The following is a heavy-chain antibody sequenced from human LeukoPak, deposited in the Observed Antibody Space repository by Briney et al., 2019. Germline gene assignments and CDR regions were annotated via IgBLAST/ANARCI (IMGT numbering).Heavy chain of an antibody. D-gene: IGHD6-13*01. CDR2: IYTSGST. CDR1: SGSISNYY. V-gene: IGHV4-4*07. CDR3: ARGTSSSSWYYYYYMDV. Sequence: PSETLSLTCTVSSGSISNYYWSWIRQPAGKGLEWIGRIYTSGSTTYNPSLKSRLTISIDTSKNQFSLKLSSVTAADTAVYYCARGTSSSSWYYYYYMDVWGKGTTVTISS. J-gene: IGHJ6*03.